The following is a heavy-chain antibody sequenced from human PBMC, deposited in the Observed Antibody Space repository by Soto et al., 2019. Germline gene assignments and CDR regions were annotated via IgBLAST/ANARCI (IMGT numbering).Heavy chain of an antibody. Sequence: GGSLRLSCAASGFTFSSYAMHWVRQAPGKGLEGVAVISYDGSNKYYADSVKGRFTISRDNSKNTLYLQMNSLRAEDTAVYYCARDPLVPGTRPYYFDYWGQGTLVTVSS. V-gene: IGHV3-30-3*01. J-gene: IGHJ4*02. CDR1: GFTFSSYA. CDR3: ARDPLVPGTRPYYFDY. D-gene: IGHD2-2*01. CDR2: ISYDGSNK.